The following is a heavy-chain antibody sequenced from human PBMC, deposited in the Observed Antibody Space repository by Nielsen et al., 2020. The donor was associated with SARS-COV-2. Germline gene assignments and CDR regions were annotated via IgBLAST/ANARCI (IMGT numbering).Heavy chain of an antibody. J-gene: IGHJ6*03. CDR3: ARLGGYDSSYYYYYYMDV. V-gene: IGHV3-11*06. D-gene: IGHD5-12*01. CDR2: ISSSTSIYT. Sequence: WIRQPPGKGLEWVSDISSSTSIYTKYADSVKGRFTISRDNAKNSLYLQMNSLRAEDTAVYYCARLGGYDSSYYYYYYMDVWGKGTTVTVSS.